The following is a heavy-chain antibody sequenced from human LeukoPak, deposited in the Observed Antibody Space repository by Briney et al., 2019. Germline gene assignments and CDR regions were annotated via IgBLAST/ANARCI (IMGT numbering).Heavy chain of an antibody. V-gene: IGHV3-53*01. J-gene: IGHJ4*02. CDR2: IYSTGST. CDR1: GLTVSSNY. Sequence: GGSLRLSCVASGLTVSSNYMSWVRQAPGKGLEWVSVIYSTGSTHYADSVKGRFTISRDNSKNTLYLQMNSLKAEDTAVYYCARDPVYGSGSYYFDYWGQGTLVTVSS. D-gene: IGHD3-10*01. CDR3: ARDPVYGSGSYYFDY.